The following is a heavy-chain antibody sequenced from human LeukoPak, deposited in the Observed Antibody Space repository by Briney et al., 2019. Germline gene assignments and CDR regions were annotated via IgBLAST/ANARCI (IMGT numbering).Heavy chain of an antibody. CDR2: MKPNSGQT. CDR1: GYTFSKYD. J-gene: IGHJ4*02. Sequence: GASVTVSCKTSGYTFSKYDVNWVRQATGQGLEWMGWMKPNSGQTGYAQRFQGRIIMTRNTSISTAYMQPNSLTSEDTAKYYCARGPPERTYSDFWGQGTLVTVSS. D-gene: IGHD4-11*01. V-gene: IGHV1-8*01. CDR3: ARGPPERTYSDF.